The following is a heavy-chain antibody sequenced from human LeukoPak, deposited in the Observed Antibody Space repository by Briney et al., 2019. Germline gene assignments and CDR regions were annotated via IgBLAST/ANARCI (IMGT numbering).Heavy chain of an antibody. D-gene: IGHD3-22*01. Sequence: ASVKVSCKASGYRFSDYSIHWVRQAPGQGLEWMGRIKSNSGGTSYAQNFQGRVTMTRDTSINTAYMEVSGLTSDDTAVYYCARIVVVSGAFDIWGQGTMVTVSS. J-gene: IGHJ3*02. CDR3: ARIVVVSGAFDI. CDR2: IKSNSGGT. V-gene: IGHV1-2*06. CDR1: GYRFSDYS.